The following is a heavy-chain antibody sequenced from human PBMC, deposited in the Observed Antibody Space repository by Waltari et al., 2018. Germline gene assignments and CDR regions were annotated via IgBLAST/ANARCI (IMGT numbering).Heavy chain of an antibody. Sequence: EVQLLESGGGLVQPGGSLRLSCAASGFTFSSYAMSWVRQAPGKGLEWVSAISGSGGSTYYADSVKGRFTISRDNSKNTLYLQMNSLRAEDTAVYYCAKGGVGYCSGGSCYWFDPWGQGTLVTVSS. CDR1: GFTFSSYA. CDR3: AKGGVGYCSGGSCYWFDP. V-gene: IGHV3-23*01. D-gene: IGHD2-15*01. CDR2: ISGSGGST. J-gene: IGHJ5*02.